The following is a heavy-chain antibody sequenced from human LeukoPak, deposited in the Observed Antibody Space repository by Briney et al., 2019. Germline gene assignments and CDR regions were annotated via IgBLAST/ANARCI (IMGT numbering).Heavy chain of an antibody. CDR2: IYHRGST. J-gene: IGHJ4*02. CDR1: GYFISSGNY. V-gene: IGHV4-38-2*01. Sequence: PAETLSLTCVVSGYFISSGNYWGWIRQCPGKGLAWLESIYHRGSTYYTPSLKSRVTISVDTSKNQFSLKLNSVTAADTAVYYCARARVGAALFDYWGQGSLVTVSS. CDR3: ARARVGAALFDY. D-gene: IGHD1-26*01.